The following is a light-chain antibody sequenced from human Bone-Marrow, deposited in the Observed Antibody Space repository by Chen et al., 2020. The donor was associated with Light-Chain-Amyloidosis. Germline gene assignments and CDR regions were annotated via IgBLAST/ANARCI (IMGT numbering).Light chain of an antibody. CDR1: DLPTKY. Sequence: SYELSQPTSLSVSPGQMAWITCSGEDLPTKYAYWYQQKPGQAPVLVIHRDTARPSGISERFSGSSSGTTATLTISGVQAEDEADYHCQSADSSGTYEVIFGGGTKLTVL. J-gene: IGLJ2*01. CDR2: RDT. V-gene: IGLV3-25*03. CDR3: QSADSSGTYEVI.